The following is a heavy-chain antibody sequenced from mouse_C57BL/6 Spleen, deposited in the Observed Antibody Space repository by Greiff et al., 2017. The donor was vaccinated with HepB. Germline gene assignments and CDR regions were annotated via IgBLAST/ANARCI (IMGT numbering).Heavy chain of an antibody. V-gene: IGHV1-7*01. CDR2: INPSSGYT. D-gene: IGHD1-1*01. Sequence: QVQLQQSGAELAKPGASMKLSCKASGYTFTSYWMHWVKQRPGQGLEWIGYINPSSGYTKYNQKFKDKATLTADKSSSTAYMQLSSLTYEDSAVYYCARFDGSSFYYFDYWGQGTTLTVSS. CDR3: ARFDGSSFYYFDY. J-gene: IGHJ2*01. CDR1: GYTFTSYW.